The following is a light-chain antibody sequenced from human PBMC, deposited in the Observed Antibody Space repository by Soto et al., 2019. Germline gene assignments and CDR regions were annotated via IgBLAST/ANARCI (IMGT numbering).Light chain of an antibody. CDR1: QSVSSN. Sequence: EIVMTQSPAPLSVSPGERATLSSRASQSVSSNLAWYQQKPGQAPRLLIYGASTRATGIPARFSGSGSGTEFTLTISSLQSEDFAVYYCQQYNNWPPFTFGPGTKVDIK. V-gene: IGKV3-15*01. CDR3: QQYNNWPPFT. J-gene: IGKJ3*01. CDR2: GAS.